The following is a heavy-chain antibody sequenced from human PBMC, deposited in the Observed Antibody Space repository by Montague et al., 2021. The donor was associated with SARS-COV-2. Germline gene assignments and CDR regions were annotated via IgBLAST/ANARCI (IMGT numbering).Heavy chain of an antibody. CDR2: ISSSGATI. Sequence: SLRLSCAASGFDFFNFDMAWVRQAPGRGPEWISDISSSGATILYADSLKGRFTISRDNIQKSLYLKMNSLRAEDTAVYYCATNKYCTLHDCLHGRHYFDHWGQGALVTVSS. D-gene: IGHD2-8*01. J-gene: IGHJ4*02. V-gene: IGHV3-48*03. CDR3: ATNKYCTLHDCLHGRHYFDH. CDR1: GFDFFNFD.